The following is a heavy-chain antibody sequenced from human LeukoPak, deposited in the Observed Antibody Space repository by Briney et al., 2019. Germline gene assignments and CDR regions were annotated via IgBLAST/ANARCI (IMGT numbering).Heavy chain of an antibody. Sequence: GGSLRLSCAASGFTFDDYAMHWVRQAPGKGLEWVSGISWNSGSIGYADSVKGRFTISRDNAKNTLYLQMNSLRAEDTAVYYCARVKPIYGDYHYFDYWGQGTLVTVSS. V-gene: IGHV3-9*01. CDR3: ARVKPIYGDYHYFDY. J-gene: IGHJ4*02. CDR2: ISWNSGSI. CDR1: GFTFDDYA. D-gene: IGHD4-17*01.